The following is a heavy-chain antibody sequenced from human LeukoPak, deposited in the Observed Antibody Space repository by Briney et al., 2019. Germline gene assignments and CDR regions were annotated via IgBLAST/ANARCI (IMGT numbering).Heavy chain of an antibody. V-gene: IGHV3-33*06. CDR1: GFTFSSYG. CDR3: AKHSGSYGRPLDY. J-gene: IGHJ4*02. D-gene: IGHD3-10*01. CDR2: IWYDGSNK. Sequence: GGSLRLSCAASGFTFSSYGMHWVRQAPGKGLEWVAVIWYDGSNKYYADSVKGRFTISRDNSKNTLYLQMNSLRAEDTAVYYCAKHSGSYGRPLDYWGQGTLVTVSS.